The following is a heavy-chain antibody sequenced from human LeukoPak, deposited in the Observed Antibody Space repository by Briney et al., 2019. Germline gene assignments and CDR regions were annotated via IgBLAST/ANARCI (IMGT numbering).Heavy chain of an antibody. J-gene: IGHJ4*02. Sequence: SGTLSLTCTVSGGSISSHYWSWIRQSPGKGLEWIGYIYYSGSTNYNPSLKSRVTISVDTSKNQFSLKLSSVTAADTAAYYCARDRGGPYCSGGSCFGYWGQGTLVPVSS. V-gene: IGHV4-59*11. D-gene: IGHD2-15*01. CDR2: IYYSGST. CDR1: GGSISSHY. CDR3: ARDRGGPYCSGGSCFGY.